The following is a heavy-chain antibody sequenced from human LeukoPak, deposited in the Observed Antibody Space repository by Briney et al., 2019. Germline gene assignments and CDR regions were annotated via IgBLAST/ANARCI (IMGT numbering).Heavy chain of an antibody. V-gene: IGHV1-2*02. CDR2: INPSIGAT. CDR3: ARGQLTDDLDY. J-gene: IGHJ4*02. D-gene: IGHD1-14*01. CDR1: GYTFTCYF. Sequence: WVTVSFKASGYTFTCYFMHWVRQAPGQGLEWMGWINPSIGATKYVRKFQGRVTMTRDTSICTAYMELSRLRSDDTAVYYCARGQLTDDLDYWGQGTLVTVSS.